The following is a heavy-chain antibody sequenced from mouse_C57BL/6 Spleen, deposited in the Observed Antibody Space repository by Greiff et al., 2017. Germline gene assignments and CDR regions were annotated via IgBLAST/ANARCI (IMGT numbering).Heavy chain of an antibody. D-gene: IGHD3-3*01. CDR3: EMSAGPTGGY. J-gene: IGHJ2*01. Sequence: ASGYTFTSYWMHWVKQRPGQGLEWIGRIHPADSDTNYNQKFKGKATLTVDKSSSTAYMQLSSLTSEDSAIYYCEMSAGPTGGYWGQGTTLTVSS. CDR1: GYTFTSYW. CDR2: IHPADSDT. V-gene: IGHV1-74*01.